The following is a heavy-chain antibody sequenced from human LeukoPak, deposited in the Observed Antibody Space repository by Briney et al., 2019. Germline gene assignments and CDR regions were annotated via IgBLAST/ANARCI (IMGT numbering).Heavy chain of an antibody. D-gene: IGHD6-13*01. CDR3: ARDLAAAAGLFDY. V-gene: IGHV3-48*01. J-gene: IGHJ4*02. CDR1: GFTFSSYS. CDR2: ISSSSSTI. Sequence: PGGSLRLSCAASGFTFSSYSMNWVRQAPGKGLEWVSYISSSSSTIYYADSVKGRFTISRDNAKNSLYLQMNSLRAEDTAVYYCARDLAAAAGLFDYWGQGTLVTVSS.